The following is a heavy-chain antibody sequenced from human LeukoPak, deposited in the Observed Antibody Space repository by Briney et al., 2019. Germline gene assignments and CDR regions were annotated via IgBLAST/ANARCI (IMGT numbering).Heavy chain of an antibody. CDR3: AVRHFGEDAFDI. CDR2: MYYSGNT. Sequence: SETLSLTCTVSGGSISRNSYYWGWIRQPPRKGLEWIGSMYYSGNTYYNPSLKSRVTISVDTSKNQFSLKLSSVAAADTAVYYCAVRHFGEDAFDIWGQGTMVTVSS. D-gene: IGHD3-3*01. J-gene: IGHJ3*02. V-gene: IGHV4-39*07. CDR1: GGSISRNSYY.